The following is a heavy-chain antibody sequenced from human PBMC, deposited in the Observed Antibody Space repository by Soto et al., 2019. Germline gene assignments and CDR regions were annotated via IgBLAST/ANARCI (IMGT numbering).Heavy chain of an antibody. V-gene: IGHV4-4*07. Sequence: KPSETLSLTCNVSGASLSRYYWSWIRQPPGKGLEWIGRIYATGDTDYNPSLKCRISMSVDMSKKQFSLTLRSVNAADTAIYYCVRDGTKNLRDRFEPWGRGILGTVSS. CDR3: VRDGTKNLRDRFEP. J-gene: IGHJ5*02. D-gene: IGHD1-26*01. CDR1: GASLSRYY. CDR2: IYATGDT.